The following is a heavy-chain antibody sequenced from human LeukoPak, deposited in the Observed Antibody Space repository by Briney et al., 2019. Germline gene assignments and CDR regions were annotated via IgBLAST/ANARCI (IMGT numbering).Heavy chain of an antibody. J-gene: IGHJ4*02. D-gene: IGHD1-14*01. CDR2: IHFNGTI. Sequence: SETLSLTCTVSGDSISSTAYYWGWSRQPPGKGLEWLGMIHFNGTIYNNPSLMSRVTISVDTSKNQFSLKLTSATAADTAVYYCTRGFDHAKSGYWGQGTLVTVSS. V-gene: IGHV4-39*01. CDR1: GDSISSTAYY. CDR3: TRGFDHAKSGY.